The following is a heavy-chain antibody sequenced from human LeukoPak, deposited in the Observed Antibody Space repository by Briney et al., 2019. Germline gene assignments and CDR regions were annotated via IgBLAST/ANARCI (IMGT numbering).Heavy chain of an antibody. D-gene: IGHD5-12*01. CDR2: IKQDGSEK. J-gene: IGHJ4*02. V-gene: IGHV3-7*03. CDR1: GFTFSSYW. CDR3: ARPRGGYDLDY. Sequence: GGSLRLACAASGFTFSSYWMSGVRQAPGKGLEWVANIKQDGSEKYYVDSVEGRFTISRDNAKNSLYLQMNSLRAEDTAVYYCARPRGGYDLDYWGQGTLVTVSS.